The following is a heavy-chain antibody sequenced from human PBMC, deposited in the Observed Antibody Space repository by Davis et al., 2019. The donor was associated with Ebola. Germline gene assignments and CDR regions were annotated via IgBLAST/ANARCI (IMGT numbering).Heavy chain of an antibody. CDR3: ARMGGDWFDP. V-gene: IGHV4-30-2*01. D-gene: IGHD2-15*01. CDR2: IHHGGSA. J-gene: IGHJ5*02. Sequence: SETLSLTCAVSGGSMSGYYWSWIRQPPGKGLEWIGYIHHGGSAYYNPSLKSRVNMSVDGSNKQFSLKLTSLTAADTAIYYCARMGGDWFDPWGQGTLVTVSS. CDR1: GGSMSGYY.